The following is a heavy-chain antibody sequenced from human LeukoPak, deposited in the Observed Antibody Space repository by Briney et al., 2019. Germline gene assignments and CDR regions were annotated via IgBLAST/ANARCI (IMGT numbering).Heavy chain of an antibody. CDR1: GFTFSSYG. CDR2: IWYDGSNK. V-gene: IGHV3-33*01. J-gene: IGHJ4*02. CDR3: ARDGESLYYYGSGSHFDY. D-gene: IGHD3-10*01. Sequence: GGSLRLSCAASGFTFSSYGMHWVRQAPGKGLEWVAVIWYDGSNKYYADSVKGRFTISRDNSKNTLYLQMNSLRAEDTAVYYCARDGESLYYYGSGSHFDYWGQGTLVTVSS.